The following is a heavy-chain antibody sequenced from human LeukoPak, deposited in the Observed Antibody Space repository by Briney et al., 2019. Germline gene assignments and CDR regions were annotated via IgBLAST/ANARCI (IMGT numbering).Heavy chain of an antibody. V-gene: IGHV4-59*01. D-gene: IGHD1-26*01. Sequence: SETLSLNCTVSGGSISSYYWSWIRQPPGKGLEWIGCIYYSGSTNYNPSLKSRVTISVDTSKNQFSLKLSSVTAADTAVYYCARGSGSYYHIDYWGQGTLVTVSS. CDR3: ARGSGSYYHIDY. J-gene: IGHJ4*02. CDR1: GGSISSYY. CDR2: IYYSGST.